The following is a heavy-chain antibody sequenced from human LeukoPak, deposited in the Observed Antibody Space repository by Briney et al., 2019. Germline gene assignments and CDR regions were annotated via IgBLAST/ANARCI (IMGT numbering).Heavy chain of an antibody. CDR2: ISYDGSNK. V-gene: IGHV3-30-3*01. J-gene: IGHJ4*02. CDR3: ARDQMISAAGLDY. CDR1: GFAFSSFA. D-gene: IGHD6-13*01. Sequence: GRSLRLSCTASGFAFSSFAMHWVRQAPGKGLEWVAVISYDGSNKYFADSVEGRFTISRDNSKNTLYLQMNSLRAEDTAVYYCARDQMISAAGLDYWGQGTLVTVSS.